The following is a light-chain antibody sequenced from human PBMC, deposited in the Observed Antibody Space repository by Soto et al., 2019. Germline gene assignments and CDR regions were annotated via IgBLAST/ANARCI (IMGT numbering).Light chain of an antibody. CDR1: SSDVGGYNY. J-gene: IGLJ1*01. CDR2: DVS. CDR3: SSYTTSSTLYV. Sequence: QSALTQPASVSGSPGQSITISCTGTSSDVGGYNYVSWYQQHPGKAPKLMIYDVSNRPSGVSHRFSGSKSGNTASLTISGRQADDEDDYYCSSYTTSSTLYVFGTGTKLTVL. V-gene: IGLV2-14*01.